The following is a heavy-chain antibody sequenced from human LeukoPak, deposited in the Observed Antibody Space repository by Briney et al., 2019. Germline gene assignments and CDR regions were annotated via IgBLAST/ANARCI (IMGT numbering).Heavy chain of an antibody. CDR3: ARDGPALDP. Sequence: SQTLSLTCTVSGGSISSGSYYWSWIRQPAGKGLEWIGRIYTSGSTNYNPSLKSRVTISVDTSKNQFSLKLGSVTAADTAVYYCARDGPALDPWGQGTLVTVSS. CDR1: GGSISSGSYY. J-gene: IGHJ5*02. CDR2: IYTSGST. V-gene: IGHV4-61*02.